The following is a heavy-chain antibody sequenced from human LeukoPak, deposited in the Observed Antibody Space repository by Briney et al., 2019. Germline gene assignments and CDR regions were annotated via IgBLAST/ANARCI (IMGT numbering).Heavy chain of an antibody. CDR2: ISSSGST. Sequence: SETLSLTCTVSGDSISSGDYYWSWLRQPAGKGLEWIGRISSSGSTNYNPSLKSRVTISVDTSKNQFSLKRSSVTAADTAVYFCARGPYSYDSSGAFDIWGQGTMVTVSS. J-gene: IGHJ3*02. V-gene: IGHV4-61*02. CDR3: ARGPYSYDSSGAFDI. CDR1: GDSISSGDYY. D-gene: IGHD3-22*01.